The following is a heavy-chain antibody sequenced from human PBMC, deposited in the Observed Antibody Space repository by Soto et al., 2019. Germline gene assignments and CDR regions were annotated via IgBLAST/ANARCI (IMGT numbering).Heavy chain of an antibody. CDR2: IYYSGST. Sequence: SETLSLTCTVSGGSISSSSYYWGWIRQPPGKGLEWIGSIYYSGSTYYNPSLKSRVTISVDTSKNQFSLKLSSVTAADTAVYYCARREGYCSSTSCEDNSFDTWGQGTLVTVS. CDR1: GGSISSSSYY. V-gene: IGHV4-39*01. CDR3: ARREGYCSSTSCEDNSFDT. D-gene: IGHD2-2*01. J-gene: IGHJ5*02.